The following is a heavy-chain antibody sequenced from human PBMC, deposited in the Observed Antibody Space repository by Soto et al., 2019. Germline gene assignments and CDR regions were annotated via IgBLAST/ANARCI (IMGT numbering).Heavy chain of an antibody. Sequence: QVQLVQSGAEVKKPGASVKVSCKASGYTFTSYDINWVRQATGQGLEWMGWMNPNSGNTGYAQKFQGRVTMTRNTSISTDYMEMSRLRSEDTAVYYCARRELPSDCNSTSCHLGCYSYYGMDVWGQGTTVTVSS. CDR1: GYTFTSYD. V-gene: IGHV1-8*01. CDR2: MNPNSGNT. J-gene: IGHJ6*02. CDR3: ARRELPSDCNSTSCHLGCYSYYGMDV. D-gene: IGHD2-2*01.